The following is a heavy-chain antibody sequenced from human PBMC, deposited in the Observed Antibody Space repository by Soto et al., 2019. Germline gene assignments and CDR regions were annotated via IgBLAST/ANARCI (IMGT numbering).Heavy chain of an antibody. CDR2: MNPNNGYT. CDR3: ARGRGWRDY. D-gene: IGHD6-19*01. V-gene: IGHV1-8*01. CDR1: GYTFTSYD. Sequence: GASVKVSCKTSGYTFTSYDIHWVRQATGQGLEWMGWMNPNNGYTDYAQKFQGRVTMTRDTSLSTAYVELSSLTSDDTAVYYCARGRGWRDYWGQGTLVTVSS. J-gene: IGHJ4*02.